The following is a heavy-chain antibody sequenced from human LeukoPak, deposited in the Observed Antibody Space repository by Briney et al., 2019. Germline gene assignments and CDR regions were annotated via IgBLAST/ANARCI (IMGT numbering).Heavy chain of an antibody. Sequence: PGGSLRLSCVVSGFTFRNFGMHWVRQAPGKGLGWVAVIYYDGSDKYYVDSVKGRFAVSRDNSKNTLYLQMNNLRVEDTAVYYCAKDGGLWVSAHWGDSWGRGTLVTVSS. CDR1: GFTFRNFG. CDR3: AKDGGLWVSAHWGDS. CDR2: IYYDGSDK. D-gene: IGHD7-27*01. J-gene: IGHJ4*02. V-gene: IGHV3-33*06.